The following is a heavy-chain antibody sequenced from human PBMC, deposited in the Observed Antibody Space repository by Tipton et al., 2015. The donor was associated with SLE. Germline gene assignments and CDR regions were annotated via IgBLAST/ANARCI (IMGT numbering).Heavy chain of an antibody. D-gene: IGHD3-22*01. Sequence: QLVQSGAEVKKPGASVKVSCKASGYTFTDYYLHWVRQAPGQGLEWMGWINPNNGGANSAQNFQGRVTMTRDTSISTVYMELNWLRSDDTSVYFWARDLFYYDSSGYSPIPDPLWGQGTLVTVSS. V-gene: IGHV1-2*02. CDR1: GYTFTDYY. CDR3: ARDLFYYDSSGYSPIPDPL. J-gene: IGHJ4*02. CDR2: INPNNGGA.